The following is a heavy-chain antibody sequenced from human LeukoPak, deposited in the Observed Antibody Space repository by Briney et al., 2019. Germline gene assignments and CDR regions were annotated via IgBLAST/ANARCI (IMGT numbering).Heavy chain of an antibody. Sequence: ASVKVSCKASGYTFTRYAISWVRQAPGQGLEWMGWISTFNGSTYYAQNLEGRVTMTTDTSTSTAYMDLRSLRSDDTAVYYCARGELPNTLYHFYYGMDVWGQGTTVTVSS. D-gene: IGHD1-26*01. V-gene: IGHV1-18*01. J-gene: IGHJ6*02. CDR3: ARGELPNTLYHFYYGMDV. CDR2: ISTFNGST. CDR1: GYTFTRYA.